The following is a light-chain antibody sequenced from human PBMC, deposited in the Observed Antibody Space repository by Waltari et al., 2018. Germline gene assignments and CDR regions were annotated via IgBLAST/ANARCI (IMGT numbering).Light chain of an antibody. CDR1: TGPVPNDHF. V-gene: IGLV7-46*01. CDR3: LLSYAGARV. J-gene: IGLJ3*02. CDR2: DGT. Sequence: AVVTPEPSLTVSPVGTVTLTCGSSTGPVPNDHFPSWFQQKPGQAPRALIYDGTNRQSWTPARFSGSLVGGKAALTLSGAQPEDETVYYCLLSYAGARVFGGGTKLTVL.